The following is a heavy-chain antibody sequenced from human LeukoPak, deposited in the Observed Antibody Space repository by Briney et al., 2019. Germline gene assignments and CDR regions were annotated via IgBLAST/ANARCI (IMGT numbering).Heavy chain of an antibody. V-gene: IGHV3-74*01. CDR1: GFTFSSYW. J-gene: IGHJ4*02. CDR3: ARNLLIGYCSSTSCYGSLFDY. D-gene: IGHD2-2*01. Sequence: GGSLRLSCAASGFTFSSYWMHWVRQAPGKGLVWVSRINTDGSSTSYADSVKGRFTISRDNAKITLYLQMNSLRAEDTAVYYCARNLLIGYCSSTSCYGSLFDYLGQGTLVTVSS. CDR2: INTDGSST.